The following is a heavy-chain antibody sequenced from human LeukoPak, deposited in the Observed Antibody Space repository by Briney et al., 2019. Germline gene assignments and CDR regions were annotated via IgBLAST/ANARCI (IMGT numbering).Heavy chain of an antibody. CDR3: ARHKLDIVVVPAAHGMDV. CDR2: IYYSGST. D-gene: IGHD2-2*03. J-gene: IGHJ6*02. CDR1: GGSISSSSYY. V-gene: IGHV4-39*01. Sequence: SETLSLTCAVSGGSISSSSYYWGWIRQPPGKGLEWIGSIYYSGSTNYNPSLKSRVTISVDTSKNQFSLKLSSVTAADTAVYYCARHKLDIVVVPAAHGMDVWGQGTTVTVSS.